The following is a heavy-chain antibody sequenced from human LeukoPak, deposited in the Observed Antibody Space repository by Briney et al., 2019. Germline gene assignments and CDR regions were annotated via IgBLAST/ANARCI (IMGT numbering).Heavy chain of an antibody. D-gene: IGHD4-23*01. CDR3: ARRDYGGNSGGFFDY. CDR1: GVSISSSSYY. CDR2: IYYSGST. J-gene: IGHJ4*02. V-gene: IGHV4-39*01. Sequence: SETLSLTCTVSGVSISSSSYYWGWIRQPPGKGLEWIGSIYYSGSTYYNPSLKSRVTISVDTSKNQFSLKLSSVTAADTAVYYCARRDYGGNSGGFFDYWGQGTLVTVSS.